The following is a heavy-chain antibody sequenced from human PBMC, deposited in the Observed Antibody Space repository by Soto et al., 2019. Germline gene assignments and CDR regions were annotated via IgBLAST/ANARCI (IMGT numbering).Heavy chain of an antibody. D-gene: IGHD2-21*02. V-gene: IGHV1-18*04. CDR1: GYTFTNYG. CDR3: ARIWYCGGDCYSDGFDI. J-gene: IGHJ3*02. Sequence: QVRLVQSGAEVKKPGASVKVSCKASGYTFTNYGISWMRQAPGQGLEWMGWISTYNGNTKYAQKVQGRVTMTTDTATSTAYMDLRSLRSDDRAVYYCARIWYCGGDCYSDGFDIWGQGTMVTVSS. CDR2: ISTYNGNT.